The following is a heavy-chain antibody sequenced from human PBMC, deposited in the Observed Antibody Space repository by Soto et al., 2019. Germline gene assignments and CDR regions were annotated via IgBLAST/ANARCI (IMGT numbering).Heavy chain of an antibody. CDR1: GFTLSSYS. V-gene: IGHV3-48*02. Sequence: PGGSLRLSCAAPGFTLSSYSMNWVRQAPGKGLEWVSYISRSSSVIYYADSVKGRFTISRDNAKNSLYLQMNSLRDEDTAVYYCARDLGGWTGDDYWGQGTLVTVSS. CDR2: ISRSSSVI. J-gene: IGHJ4*02. CDR3: ARDLGGWTGDDY. D-gene: IGHD6-19*01.